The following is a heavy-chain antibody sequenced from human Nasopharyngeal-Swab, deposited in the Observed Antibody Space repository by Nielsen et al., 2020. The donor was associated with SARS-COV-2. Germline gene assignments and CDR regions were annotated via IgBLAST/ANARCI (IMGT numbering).Heavy chain of an antibody. CDR1: GFTFSGSA. CDR3: VRQTGYHFDS. CDR2: IRSKAHNYAA. J-gene: IGHJ4*02. Sequence: GESLKISCAASGFTFSGSAMHWVRQASGKGLEWVGRIRSKAHNYAAVYAASEEGRFTISRDDSKKTAFLQMDSLKSEDTAVYFCVRQTGYHFDSWGQGTLVTVSS. V-gene: IGHV3-73*01. D-gene: IGHD5-12*01.